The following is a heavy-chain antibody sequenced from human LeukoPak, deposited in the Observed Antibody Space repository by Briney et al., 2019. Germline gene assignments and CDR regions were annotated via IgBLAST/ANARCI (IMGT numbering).Heavy chain of an antibody. J-gene: IGHJ4*02. CDR1: EFTFSSYG. CDR2: IRFDGSNK. Sequence: GGSLRLSCAASEFTFSSYGMHWVRQAPGKGLEWVALIRFDGSNKYYADSVEGRFTISRDNSKNTLYLQMNSLRAEDTAVYYCAKDGFAVYRGGDCYNPFDYWGQGTLVTVSS. D-gene: IGHD2-21*02. V-gene: IGHV3-30*02. CDR3: AKDGFAVYRGGDCYNPFDY.